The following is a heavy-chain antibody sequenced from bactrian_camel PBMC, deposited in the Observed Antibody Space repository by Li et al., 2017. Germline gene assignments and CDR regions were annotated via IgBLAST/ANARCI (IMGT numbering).Heavy chain of an antibody. CDR3: AALRGGYCFKDY. J-gene: IGHJ4*01. D-gene: IGHD2*01. CDR1: GDIGSKWE. CDR2: IKIDGET. Sequence: HVQLVESGGGSAQAGGSLKLSCVVSGDIGSKWEMGWYRQGPDMVRNLVSTIKIDGETRYVDSVKGRFTISQDDTKRTLYLQMNDLKTEDTAKYFCAALRGGYCFKDYWGQGTQVTVS. V-gene: IGHV3S53*01.